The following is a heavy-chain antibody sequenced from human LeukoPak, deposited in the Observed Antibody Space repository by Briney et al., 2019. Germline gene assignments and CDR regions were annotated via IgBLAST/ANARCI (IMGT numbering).Heavy chain of an antibody. D-gene: IGHD6-13*01. CDR1: GYTFTGYY. V-gene: IGHV1-2*02. Sequence: ASVKVSCKASGYTFTGYYMHWVRQAPGQWLEWMGWINPNSGGTNYAQKFQGRVTMTRDTSISTAYMELSRLRSDDTAVYYCARERFGIAAAGIDPWGQGTLVTVSS. CDR2: INPNSGGT. J-gene: IGHJ5*02. CDR3: ARERFGIAAAGIDP.